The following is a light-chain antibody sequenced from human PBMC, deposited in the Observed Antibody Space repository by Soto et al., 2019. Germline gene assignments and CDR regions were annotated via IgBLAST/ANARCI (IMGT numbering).Light chain of an antibody. Sequence: VMALARATRRLSVGIRVILSCRNSQSVSSDLAWYQQKPGQAPRPLIYGASTRATGVPARFSGSGSWTEFTRTSSSLPVEDFAIYYCQEYNIWPPYTFVQGTKLDIK. V-gene: IGKV3-15*01. J-gene: IGKJ2*01. CDR3: QEYNIWPPYT. CDR2: GAS. CDR1: QSVSSD.